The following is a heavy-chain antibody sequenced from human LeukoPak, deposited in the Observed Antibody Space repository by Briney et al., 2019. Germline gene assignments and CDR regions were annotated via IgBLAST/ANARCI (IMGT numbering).Heavy chain of an antibody. CDR1: GGSFSNYA. D-gene: IGHD1-26*01. Sequence: SVTVSCTASGGSFSNYAVSWMRQAPGQGLEWMGGIIPMFGSAKYAEKFQGGVTITADESTNSAYMELSSLRSEDTAVYYCARPRIAGATGGWYFDYWGQGTLVTVSS. J-gene: IGHJ4*02. CDR3: ARPRIAGATGGWYFDY. V-gene: IGHV1-69*01. CDR2: IIPMFGSA.